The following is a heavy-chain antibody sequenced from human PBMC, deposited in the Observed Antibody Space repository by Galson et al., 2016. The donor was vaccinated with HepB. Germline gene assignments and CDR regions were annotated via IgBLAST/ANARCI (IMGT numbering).Heavy chain of an antibody. V-gene: IGHV1-69*13. CDR1: GGTFSNYV. J-gene: IGHJ6*02. Sequence: SVKVSCKASGGTFSNYVISWVRQAPGQGLEWMGRIIPMFGTPKYAQEFQGRVTITADESTSTAYMKLSRLKSDDTAMYYCARGRPPHHYYYYGMDDWGQGTTVTVSS. CDR2: IIPMFGTP. D-gene: IGHD6-25*01. CDR3: ARGRPPHHYYYYGMDD.